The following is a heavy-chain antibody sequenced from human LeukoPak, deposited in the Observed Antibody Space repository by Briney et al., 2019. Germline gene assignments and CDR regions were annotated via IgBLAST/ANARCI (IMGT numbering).Heavy chain of an antibody. CDR2: IDAGNGRT. Sequence: ASVKVSCKASGYDFTKYAVQWVRQAPGQRLEWMGWIDAGNGRTKYSQDFQGRVTITRDTSASIAYMELSSLRSDDMAVYYCARGIWSTTVTAHYLDYWGQGTLVTVSS. D-gene: IGHD4-17*01. V-gene: IGHV1-3*03. J-gene: IGHJ4*02. CDR3: ARGIWSTTVTAHYLDY. CDR1: GYDFTKYA.